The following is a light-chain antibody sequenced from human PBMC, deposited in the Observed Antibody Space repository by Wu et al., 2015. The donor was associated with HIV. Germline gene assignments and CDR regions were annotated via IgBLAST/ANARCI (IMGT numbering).Light chain of an antibody. CDR3: HQYRTWPLT. Sequence: VMTQSPATLYVSPGERVSLSCRASQTVSTDLAWYHQKPGQAPRLLIYSISVRAEGVPVRFTGSGSGTEFTLTISSLQSEDFGIYYCHQYRTWPLTFGQGTKVAV. J-gene: IGKJ1*01. V-gene: IGKV3-15*01. CDR2: SIS. CDR1: QTVSTD.